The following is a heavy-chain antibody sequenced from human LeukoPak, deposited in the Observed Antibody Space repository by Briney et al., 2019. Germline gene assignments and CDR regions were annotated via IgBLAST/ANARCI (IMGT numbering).Heavy chain of an antibody. CDR2: ISWNSGSI. CDR3: AKDSDSSSWYWFDP. Sequence: GGSLRLSCAASGFTFDDYAMHWVRQAPGKGLEWVSGISWNSGSIGYADSAKGRFTISRDNAKNSLYLQMNSLRAEDTALYYCAKDSDSSSWYWFDPWGQGTLVTVSS. D-gene: IGHD6-13*01. CDR1: GFTFDDYA. J-gene: IGHJ5*02. V-gene: IGHV3-9*01.